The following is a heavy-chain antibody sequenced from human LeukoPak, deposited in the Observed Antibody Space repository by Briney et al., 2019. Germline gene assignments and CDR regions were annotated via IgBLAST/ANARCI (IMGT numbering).Heavy chain of an antibody. D-gene: IGHD2-15*01. CDR3: AKFSSDGTPYYYYGMDV. Sequence: GGSLRLSCAASGFTFSSYAMSWVRQAPGKGLEWVSTINGSGGRTYYADSVKGRFTISRDNSKNTLHLHVNSLRAEDTAVYYCAKFSSDGTPYYYYGMDVWGQGTTVTVSS. J-gene: IGHJ6*02. CDR1: GFTFSSYA. V-gene: IGHV3-23*01. CDR2: INGSGGRT.